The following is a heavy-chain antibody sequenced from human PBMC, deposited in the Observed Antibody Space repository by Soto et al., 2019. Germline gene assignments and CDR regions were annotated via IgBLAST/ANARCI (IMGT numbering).Heavy chain of an antibody. CDR1: GYTFPSYG. CDR3: ARDPLTSYYDTSGYYLYYLDY. CDR2: ISAYNGNT. Sequence: QVQLVQSGPEVKKPGASVNVSCKASGYTFPSYGINWVRQAPGQGLEWMGWISAYNGNTNYAQKLQGRVTMTTDTSTTTDYMELRSLRSDDTAVYFCARDPLTSYYDTSGYYLYYLDYWGQGTLVTVSS. V-gene: IGHV1-18*01. D-gene: IGHD3-22*01. J-gene: IGHJ4*02.